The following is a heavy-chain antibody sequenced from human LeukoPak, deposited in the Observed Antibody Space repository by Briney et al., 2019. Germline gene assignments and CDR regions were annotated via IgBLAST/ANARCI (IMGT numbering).Heavy chain of an antibody. J-gene: IGHJ4*02. CDR1: GFTFSSDA. V-gene: IGHV3-23*01. CDR2: ISGGGTNT. Sequence: PGGSLRLSCAASGFTFSSDAMSWVRQAPGKGLEWVSGISGGGTNTYYADSVKGRFTISRDNSKSTLYVQMNSLRANDTAIYYCEKEVTSSGWPLAYWGQGALVTVSS. CDR3: EKEVTSSGWPLAY. D-gene: IGHD6-25*01.